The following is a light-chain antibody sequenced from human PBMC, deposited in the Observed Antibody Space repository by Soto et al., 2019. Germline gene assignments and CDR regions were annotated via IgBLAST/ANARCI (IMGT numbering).Light chain of an antibody. CDR2: DVT. Sequence: QSALTQPRSVSGSPGQSVTISCTGSSSDVGGYNYVSWYQQHPGKAPQLLIYDVTKRPSGVPDRFSGSKSGNTASLTISGLQAEDEAEYYCCSYAGSYTYVFGTGTKLTVL. J-gene: IGLJ1*01. CDR3: CSYAGSYTYV. CDR1: SSDVGGYNY. V-gene: IGLV2-11*01.